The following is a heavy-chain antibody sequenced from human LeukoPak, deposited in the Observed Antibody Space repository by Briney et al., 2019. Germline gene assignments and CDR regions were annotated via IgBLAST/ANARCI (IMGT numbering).Heavy chain of an antibody. V-gene: IGHV3-23*01. CDR2: ISGSGDST. Sequence: GGCLRLSCAASGFTFSRYAMRWVPEAPGKGLEWGSAISGSGDSTYYADSAKGRFTIPRDNSKNTLYLQMNRLRAEDTDVYYCAKGGSYGYLYYWGQGTLVTVSS. J-gene: IGHJ4*02. D-gene: IGHD3-10*01. CDR3: AKGGSYGYLYY. CDR1: GFTFSRYA.